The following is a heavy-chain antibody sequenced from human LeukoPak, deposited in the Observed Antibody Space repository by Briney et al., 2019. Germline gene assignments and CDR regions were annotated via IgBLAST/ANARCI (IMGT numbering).Heavy chain of an antibody. D-gene: IGHD2-2*01. J-gene: IGHJ6*02. CDR3: ADCSSTSCYASYYYGMDV. CDR2: IIPILGIP. Sequence: ASVKVSCKAPGDTFSSYALTWVRQAPGQGLEWMGRIIPILGIPNYAQKFQGRVTITADKSTSTAYMELSSLRSEDTAVYYCADCSSTSCYASYYYGMDVWGQGTTVTVSS. V-gene: IGHV1-69*04. CDR1: GDTFSSYA.